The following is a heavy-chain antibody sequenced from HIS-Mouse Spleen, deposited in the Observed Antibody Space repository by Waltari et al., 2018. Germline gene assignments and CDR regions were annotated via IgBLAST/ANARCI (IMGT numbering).Heavy chain of an antibody. J-gene: IGHJ4*02. V-gene: IGHV3-30*18. CDR3: AKDRGSPLYFDY. Sequence: QVQLVESGGGVVQPGRSLRLSCAASGFTFSRYGMHWVRQAPGKGREWVAVISYDGSNKYYADSVKGRFTISRDKSKNTLYLQMNSLRAEDTAVYYCAKDRGSPLYFDYWGQGTLVTVSS. CDR2: ISYDGSNK. D-gene: IGHD1-26*01. CDR1: GFTFSRYG.